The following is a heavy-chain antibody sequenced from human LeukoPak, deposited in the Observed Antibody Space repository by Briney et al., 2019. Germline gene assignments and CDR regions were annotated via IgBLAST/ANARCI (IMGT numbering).Heavy chain of an antibody. CDR1: GYTFTTYY. Sequence: ASVKVSCKASGYTFTTYYIHWVRQAPGRGLEWMGIINPSCGSTTYAQKFQGRVTMTRDTSTSTVYMELSSLRSEDTAIYYCAREYCSGGSCYSSDYWGQGTLVTVSS. V-gene: IGHV1-46*01. CDR3: AREYCSGGSCYSSDY. D-gene: IGHD2-15*01. J-gene: IGHJ4*02. CDR2: INPSCGST.